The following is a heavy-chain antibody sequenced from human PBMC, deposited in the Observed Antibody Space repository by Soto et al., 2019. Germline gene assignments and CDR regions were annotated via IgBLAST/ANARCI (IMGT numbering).Heavy chain of an antibody. CDR1: GHYFSGYY. CDR3: ASAPPYYGISGYLEV. Sequence: QVQLVQSGAEVKKTGASVKVSCEAPGHYFSGYYMYWVRQAPGHGLEWMGWINLNSGGTNYAQKFQGRATMTRDTSITTGYMDLRGLTSDDTAVYYCASAPPYYGISGYLEVWGLGTLVTVSS. V-gene: IGHV1-2*02. J-gene: IGHJ4*02. CDR2: INLNSGGT. D-gene: IGHD3-22*01.